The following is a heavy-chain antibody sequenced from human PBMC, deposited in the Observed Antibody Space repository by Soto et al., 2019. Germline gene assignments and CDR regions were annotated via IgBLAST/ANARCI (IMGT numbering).Heavy chain of an antibody. CDR1: GFSFSSYS. CDR3: VRDSGWAFDI. D-gene: IGHD6-19*01. Sequence: GGSLRLSCAASGFSFSSYSMNWVRQAPGKGLEWISYLSSSKTYIWYADSVKGRFTISRGNAKNSLSLQMNSLRDEDTAVYYCVRDSGWAFDIWGLGTMVTVSS. J-gene: IGHJ3*02. CDR2: LSSSKTYI. V-gene: IGHV3-48*02.